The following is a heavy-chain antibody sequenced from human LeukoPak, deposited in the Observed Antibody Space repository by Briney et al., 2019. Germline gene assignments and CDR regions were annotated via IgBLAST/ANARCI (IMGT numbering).Heavy chain of an antibody. CDR3: ARGPGEGGSSGYYYGKPEDPAEYYFDY. J-gene: IGHJ4*02. V-gene: IGHV1-46*01. Sequence: ASVKVSCKASGYPFTNYYVHWVRQAPGQGLEWMGIINPSGGSTSYAQKFQGRVTMTRATSTSTVYMELSSLRSEDMAVYYCARGPGEGGSSGYYYGKPEDPAEYYFDYWGQGTLVAVSS. CDR1: GYPFTNYY. CDR2: INPSGGST. D-gene: IGHD3-22*01.